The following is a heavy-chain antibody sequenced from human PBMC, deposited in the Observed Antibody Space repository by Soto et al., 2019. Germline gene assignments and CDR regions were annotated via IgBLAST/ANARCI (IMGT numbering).Heavy chain of an antibody. V-gene: IGHV3-49*03. J-gene: IGHJ6*02. CDR2: IRSKAYGGTT. CDR3: TRDQQIQLFGGKDYYYYGMDV. CDR1: GFTFGDYA. Sequence: SLILSCTASGFTFGDYAMSWFRQAPGKGLEWVGFIRSKAYGGTTEYAASVKGRFTISRDDSKSIAYLQMNSLKTEDTAVYYCTRDQQIQLFGGKDYYYYGMDVWGQGTTVTVSS. D-gene: IGHD5-18*01.